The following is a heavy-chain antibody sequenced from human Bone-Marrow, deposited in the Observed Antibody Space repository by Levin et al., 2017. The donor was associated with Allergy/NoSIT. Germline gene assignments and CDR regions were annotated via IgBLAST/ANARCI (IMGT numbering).Heavy chain of an antibody. CDR1: GFTFSSYW. V-gene: IGHV3-74*01. Sequence: SCAASGFTFSSYWMHWVRQAPGKGLVWVSRINSDGSSTSYADSVKGRFTISRDNAKNTLYLQMNSLRAEDTAVYYCARGGIAADFDYWGQGTLVTVSS. CDR2: INSDGSST. CDR3: ARGGIAADFDY. J-gene: IGHJ4*02. D-gene: IGHD6-13*01.